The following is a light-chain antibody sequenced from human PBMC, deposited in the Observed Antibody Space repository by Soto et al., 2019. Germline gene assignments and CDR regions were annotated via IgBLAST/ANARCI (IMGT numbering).Light chain of an antibody. CDR1: QSVSSY. CDR2: DAS. CDR3: QQRSNWPIT. Sequence: EMLLTQSPAPLSLSPGERATLCCMASQSVSSYFAWYQQKPGQAPRLLIYDASNRATGIPARFSGSGSGTDFTLTISSLEPEDFAVYYCQQRSNWPITFGQGTRLEIK. V-gene: IGKV3-11*01. J-gene: IGKJ5*01.